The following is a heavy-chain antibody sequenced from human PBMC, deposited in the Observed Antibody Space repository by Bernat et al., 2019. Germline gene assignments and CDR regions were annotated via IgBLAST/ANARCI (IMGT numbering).Heavy chain of an antibody. CDR2: IYSGGST. CDR1: GFTVSSNY. J-gene: IGHJ6*02. D-gene: IGHD6-19*01. Sequence: EVQLVESGGGLVQPGGSLRLSCAASGFTVSSNYMSWVRQAPGKGLEWVAVIYSGGSTYYADSVKGRVTITRDNSKNTLYLQMNSLRAEDTAVYYCAREDEQWLEPNNYYGMDVWGQGTTVTVSS. V-gene: IGHV3-66*01. CDR3: AREDEQWLEPNNYYGMDV.